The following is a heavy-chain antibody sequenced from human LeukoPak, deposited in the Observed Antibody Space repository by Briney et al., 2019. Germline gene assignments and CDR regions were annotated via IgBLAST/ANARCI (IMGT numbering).Heavy chain of an antibody. J-gene: IGHJ4*02. CDR3: ARNHDSGDYVDY. Sequence: PSETLSLTCTVSGGSISSYYWSWIRQPPGKGLEWIGYIYYSGSTNYNPSLKSRVTISVDTSKNQFSLKLTSVTAADTAVYYCARNHDSGDYVDYWGQGTLVTVSS. CDR1: GGSISSYY. D-gene: IGHD4-17*01. V-gene: IGHV4-59*01. CDR2: IYYSGST.